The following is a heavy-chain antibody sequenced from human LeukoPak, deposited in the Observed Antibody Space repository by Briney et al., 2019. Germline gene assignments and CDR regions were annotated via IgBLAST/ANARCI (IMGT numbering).Heavy chain of an antibody. CDR3: ARGTMIVVAAPVYYFDY. V-gene: IGHV3-20*04. CDR2: INWNGGST. CDR1: GLRFSDYY. Sequence: GGSLRLSCAASGLRFSDYYVSWIRQAPGKGLEWVSGINWNGGSTGYADSVKGRFTISRDNAKNSLYLQMNSLRAEDTALYYCARGTMIVVAAPVYYFDYWGQGTLVTVSS. D-gene: IGHD3-22*01. J-gene: IGHJ4*02.